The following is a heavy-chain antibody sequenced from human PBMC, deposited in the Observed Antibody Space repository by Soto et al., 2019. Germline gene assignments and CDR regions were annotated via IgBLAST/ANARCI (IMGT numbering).Heavy chain of an antibody. CDR2: INAGNGDT. CDR1: GFTFTAYG. CDR3: GRAGSGWSFDY. V-gene: IGHV1-3*01. D-gene: IGHD6-19*01. Sequence: QVQLVQSGTEVKEPGASVKVSCKASGFTFTAYGIHWVRQAPGQRLEWMGWINAGNGDTKYSQKFQGRVTISRDTPASKAYMELSSLRSEDTTVYFCGRAGSGWSFDYWGQGTLVTVSS. J-gene: IGHJ4*02.